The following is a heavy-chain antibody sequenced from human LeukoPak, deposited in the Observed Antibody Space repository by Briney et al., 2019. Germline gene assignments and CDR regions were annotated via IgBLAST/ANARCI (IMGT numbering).Heavy chain of an antibody. CDR1: GFTFSSYS. CDR3: ARDQGIVGAMYYFDY. D-gene: IGHD1-26*01. CDR2: ISISSSYI. J-gene: IGHJ4*02. V-gene: IGHV3-21*01. Sequence: PGGSLRLSCAASGFTFSSYSMNWVRQAPGKGLEWVSSISISSSYIYYADSVKGRFTISRDNAKNSLYPQMNSLRAEDTAVYYCARDQGIVGAMYYFDYWGQGTLVTVSS.